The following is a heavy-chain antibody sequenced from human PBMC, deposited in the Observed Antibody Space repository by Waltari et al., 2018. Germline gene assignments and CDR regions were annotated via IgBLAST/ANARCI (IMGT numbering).Heavy chain of an antibody. V-gene: IGHV1-69*01. D-gene: IGHD3-9*01. Sequence: QVQLVQSGAEVKKPGSSVKVSCKASGGTFSSYAISWVRQAPGQGLEWMGGIIPIFGTANYAQKFQGRVTITADEAQRPAYMELSSLRSEDTAVYYCARDRPYYDILTGYQYYYYGMDVWGQGTTVTVSS. CDR3: ARDRPYYDILTGYQYYYYGMDV. CDR1: GGTFSSYA. CDR2: IIPIFGTA. J-gene: IGHJ6*02.